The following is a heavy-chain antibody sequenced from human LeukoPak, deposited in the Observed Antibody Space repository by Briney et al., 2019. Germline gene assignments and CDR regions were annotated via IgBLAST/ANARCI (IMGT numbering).Heavy chain of an antibody. D-gene: IGHD6-19*01. CDR3: ARHAVYAGSGWAFDY. J-gene: IGHJ4*02. V-gene: IGHV4-59*08. CDR1: GGSISNYY. Sequence: PSETLSLTCAVSGGSISNYYWTWIRQPPGKGLEWIGYIFHTGSGSTSHNPSLKSRVTISVDTSKNQFSLNLNSVTAADTAVYYCARHAVYAGSGWAFDYWGQGTLVTVSS. CDR2: IFHTGSGST.